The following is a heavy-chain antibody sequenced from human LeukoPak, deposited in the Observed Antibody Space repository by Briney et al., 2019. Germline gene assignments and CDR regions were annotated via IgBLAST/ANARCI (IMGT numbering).Heavy chain of an antibody. CDR1: GFTFSSYA. V-gene: IGHV3-23*01. Sequence: GGSLRLSCAASGFTFSSYAMSWVRQAPGKGLEWVSAISDSGGSTYYADSVKGRFTISRDNSKNTLYLQMNCLRAEDTAVYYCAKDGEQWLVQDFDYWGQGTLVTVSS. CDR3: AKDGEQWLVQDFDY. J-gene: IGHJ4*02. D-gene: IGHD6-19*01. CDR2: ISDSGGST.